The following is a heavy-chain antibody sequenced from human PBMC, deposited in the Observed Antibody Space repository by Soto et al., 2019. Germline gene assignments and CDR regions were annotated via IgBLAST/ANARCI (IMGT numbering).Heavy chain of an antibody. CDR1: GGSISSSSYY. CDR3: ARTGRIAIFGVVTEFDP. D-gene: IGHD3-3*01. V-gene: IGHV4-39*01. CDR2: IYYSGST. Sequence: SETLSLTCTVSGGSISSSSYYWGWIRQPPGKGLEWIGSIYYSGSTYYNPSLKSRVTMSVDTSKNQLSLRLNSVTAADTAVYYCARTGRIAIFGVVTEFDPWGPGTLVTVSS. J-gene: IGHJ5*02.